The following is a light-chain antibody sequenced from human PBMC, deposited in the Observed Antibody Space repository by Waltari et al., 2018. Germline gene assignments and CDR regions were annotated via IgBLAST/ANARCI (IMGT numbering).Light chain of an antibody. CDR1: QSISSW. J-gene: IGKJ1*01. Sequence: DIQMTQSPSTLSSSLRAQVTITCRASQSISSWLAWYQQKPGKAPKLLIYKASSLESGVPSRFSGSGSGTEFTLTISSLQPDDFATYYCQQYNSYGTFGQGTKVEIK. V-gene: IGKV1-5*03. CDR2: KAS. CDR3: QQYNSYGT.